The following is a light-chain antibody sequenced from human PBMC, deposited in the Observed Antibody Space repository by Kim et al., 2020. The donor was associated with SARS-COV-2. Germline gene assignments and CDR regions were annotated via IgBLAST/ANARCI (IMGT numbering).Light chain of an antibody. CDR2: DVT. Sequence: QSITISSNGTSTDIIGHKYVSWYQQHPGEAPKLVIYDVTHRPSGVSSRFSGSKSGNTASLSISGLQTEDEADYYCSSYPSTGTEVFGTGTKVTVL. V-gene: IGLV2-14*03. CDR1: STDIIGHKY. CDR3: SSYPSTGTEV. J-gene: IGLJ1*01.